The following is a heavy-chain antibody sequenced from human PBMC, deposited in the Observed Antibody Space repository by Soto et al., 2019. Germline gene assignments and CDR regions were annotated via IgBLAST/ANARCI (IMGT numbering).Heavy chain of an antibody. J-gene: IGHJ4*02. CDR1: GYTFTSYG. D-gene: IGHD3-3*01. V-gene: IGHV1-18*01. Sequence: GASVKVSCKASGYTFTSYGISWVRQAPGQGLEWMGWISAYNGNTNCAQKLQGRVTMTTDTSTSTAYMELRSLRSDDTAVYYCARVAPPTSAPDWSGLDYWGQGTLVTVSS. CDR2: ISAYNGNT. CDR3: ARVAPPTSAPDWSGLDY.